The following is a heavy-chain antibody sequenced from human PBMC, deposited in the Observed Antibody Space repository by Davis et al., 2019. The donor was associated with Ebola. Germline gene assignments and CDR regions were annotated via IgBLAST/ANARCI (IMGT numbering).Heavy chain of an antibody. CDR2: IGGGSKAI. D-gene: IGHD5-12*01. J-gene: IGHJ4*02. CDR3: ARDRYSDY. Sequence: GGSLRLSCAASGFTFSSCAMNWVRQAPGKGLEWVASIGGGSKAISYADSVKGRFTISRDNAKNSLYLQMNSLRVEDTAVYYCARDRYSDYWGQGSLVIVSS. V-gene: IGHV3-21*01. CDR1: GFTFSSCA.